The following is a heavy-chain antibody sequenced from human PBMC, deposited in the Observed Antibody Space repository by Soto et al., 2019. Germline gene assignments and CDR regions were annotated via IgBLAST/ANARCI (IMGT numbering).Heavy chain of an antibody. Sequence: SSETLSLTCTVSGGSISGYYWSWIRQPPGKGLEWIGYIYYSGSSNYNPSLKSRVTISLDTSKNQFSLRLRSVTAADTAVYYCARARYDSSGYYYFDYWGQGTLVTVSS. D-gene: IGHD3-22*01. CDR1: GGSISGYY. V-gene: IGHV4-59*01. CDR3: ARARYDSSGYYYFDY. J-gene: IGHJ4*02. CDR2: IYYSGSS.